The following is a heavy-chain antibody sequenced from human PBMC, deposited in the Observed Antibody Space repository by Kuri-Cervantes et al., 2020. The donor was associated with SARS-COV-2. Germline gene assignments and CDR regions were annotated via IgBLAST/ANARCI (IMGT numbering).Heavy chain of an antibody. V-gene: IGHV3-7*01. CDR2: IKQDGSEK. D-gene: IGHD1-14*01. CDR3: ARTGHGFLGYLLDY. CDR1: GFTFSSYW. Sequence: GESLKISCAASGFTFSSYWMSWVRQAPGKGLEWVANIKQDGSEKYYVDSVKGRFTISRDNSKNTLYLQMNSLRAEDTAVYYCARTGHGFLGYLLDYWGQGTLVTVSS. J-gene: IGHJ4*02.